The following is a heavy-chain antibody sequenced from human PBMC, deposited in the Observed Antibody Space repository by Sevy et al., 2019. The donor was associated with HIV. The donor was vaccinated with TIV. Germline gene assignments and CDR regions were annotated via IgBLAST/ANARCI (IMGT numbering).Heavy chain of an antibody. V-gene: IGHV3-21*04. CDR1: GFNFNIYS. CDR3: ATTSTPLYYYALDV. Sequence: GGSLRLSCAASGFNFNIYSLNWVRQSPGKGLQWVSLISKSGSDIFYADSVKGRFTISRDISKNTLNLQMNSLRAEDTAIYYCATTSTPLYYYALDVWGQGTTVTVSS. CDR2: ISKSGSDI. J-gene: IGHJ6*02. D-gene: IGHD1-26*01.